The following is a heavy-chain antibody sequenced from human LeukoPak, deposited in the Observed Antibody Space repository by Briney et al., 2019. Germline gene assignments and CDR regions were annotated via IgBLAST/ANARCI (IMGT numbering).Heavy chain of an antibody. CDR3: ARHGGHGDYGSWFDP. J-gene: IGHJ5*02. V-gene: IGHV4-39*01. Sequence: SETLSLTCTVSGGSISSSSYYWGWIRQPPGKGLEWIGSIYYSGSTYYNPSLKSRVTISVDTSKNQFSLKLSSVTAADTAVYYCARHGGHGDYGSWFDPWGQGTLVTVSS. D-gene: IGHD4-17*01. CDR1: GGSISSSSYY. CDR2: IYYSGST.